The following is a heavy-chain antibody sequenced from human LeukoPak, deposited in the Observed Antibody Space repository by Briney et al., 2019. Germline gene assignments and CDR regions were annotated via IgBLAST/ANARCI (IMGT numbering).Heavy chain of an antibody. CDR2: INPNSGGT. Sequence: ASVKVSCKASGYTFTGYYMHWVRQAPGQGLEWMGWINPNSGGTNYAQKFQGRVTMTRDTSISTAYMELSRLRSDDTAVYYCARAFGYCSSTSCYYFDYWGQGTLVTVSS. J-gene: IGHJ4*02. V-gene: IGHV1-2*02. D-gene: IGHD2-2*01. CDR3: ARAFGYCSSTSCYYFDY. CDR1: GYTFTGYY.